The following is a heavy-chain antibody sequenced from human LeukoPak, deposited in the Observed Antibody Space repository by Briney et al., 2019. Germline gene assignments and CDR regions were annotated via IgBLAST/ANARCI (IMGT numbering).Heavy chain of an antibody. CDR3: AKGWNAFDI. J-gene: IGHJ3*02. D-gene: IGHD2-15*01. CDR2: IKSKTDGGTT. CDR1: GFTFSNAW. V-gene: IGHV3-15*01. Sequence: GGSLRLSCAASGFTFSNAWMSWVRQAPGKGLEWVGRIKSKTDGGTTDYAAPVKGRFTISRDDSKNTLYLQMNSLRAEDTAVYYCAKGWNAFDIWGQGTMVTVSS.